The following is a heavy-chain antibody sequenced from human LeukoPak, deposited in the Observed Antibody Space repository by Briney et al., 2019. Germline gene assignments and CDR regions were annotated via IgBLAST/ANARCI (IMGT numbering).Heavy chain of an antibody. CDR3: ASTDIVVVVAATNINPFDY. V-gene: IGHV1-69*04. CDR2: IIPILGIA. J-gene: IGHJ4*02. Sequence: SVKVSCKASGGTFSSYAISWVRQAPGQGLEWMGRIIPILGIANYAQKFQGRVTITADKSTSTAYMELSSLRSEDTAVYYCASTDIVVVVAATNINPFDYWGREPWSPSPQ. CDR1: GGTFSSYA. D-gene: IGHD2-15*01.